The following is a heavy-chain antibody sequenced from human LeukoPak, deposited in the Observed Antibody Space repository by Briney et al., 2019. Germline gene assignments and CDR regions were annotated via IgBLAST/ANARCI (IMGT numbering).Heavy chain of an antibody. V-gene: IGHV3-30*02. D-gene: IGHD3-10*01. CDR1: GFTFSSYG. CDR2: IRYDGSNK. Sequence: GGSLRLSCAASGFTFSSYGMHWVGQAPGKGLEWVGVIRYDGSNKYYADSVKGRFTISRDNSKNTLYLQMNSLRAEDTAVYYCAKDLLWFGELGEYYFDYWGQGTLVTVSS. J-gene: IGHJ4*02. CDR3: AKDLLWFGELGEYYFDY.